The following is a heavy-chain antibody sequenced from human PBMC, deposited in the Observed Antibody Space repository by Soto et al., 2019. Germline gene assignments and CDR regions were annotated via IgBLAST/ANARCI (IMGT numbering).Heavy chain of an antibody. J-gene: IGHJ4*02. Sequence: EVQLLESGGGLVQPGGCLRLSCAASGFTFSIYCLSWVRQAPGKGLEWVSAVNGYNPHYADSVKCRFTISRDNDRSTLYLQMRSLRVEDTAIYYCAKVGPRIGTGWSEYFDHWGQGTLVTVS. V-gene: IGHV3-23*01. CDR1: GFTFSIYC. CDR3: AKVGPRIGTGWSEYFDH. D-gene: IGHD6-19*01. CDR2: VNGYNP.